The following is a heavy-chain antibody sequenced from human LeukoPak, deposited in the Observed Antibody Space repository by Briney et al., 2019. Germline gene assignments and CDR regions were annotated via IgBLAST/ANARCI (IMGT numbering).Heavy chain of an antibody. J-gene: IGHJ4*02. CDR2: ISYDGSNK. D-gene: IGHD3-22*01. CDR3: ARVLNYYDSSGYHFSY. Sequence: GRSLRLSCAASGFTFSYYTMHWVRQAPGKGLEWVAVISYDGSNKYYADSVKGRFTISRDNSKNTLYLQMNSLRAEDTAVYYCARVLNYYDSSGYHFSYWGQGTLVTVSS. V-gene: IGHV3-30-3*01. CDR1: GFTFSYYT.